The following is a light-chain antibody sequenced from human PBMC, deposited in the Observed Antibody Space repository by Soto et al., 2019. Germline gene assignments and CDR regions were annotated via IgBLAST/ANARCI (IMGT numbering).Light chain of an antibody. CDR3: QLYNSYST. CDR2: DAS. V-gene: IGKV1-5*01. CDR1: QSISNW. J-gene: IGKJ1*01. Sequence: DIQMTQSPSTLSASVGDRVTITCRASQSISNWLAWYQQKPGKAPSLLIYDASNLETGVPSRFSGSGFGTEFTLTISSLQPGDFATYYCQLYNSYSTFGQGTKVEIK.